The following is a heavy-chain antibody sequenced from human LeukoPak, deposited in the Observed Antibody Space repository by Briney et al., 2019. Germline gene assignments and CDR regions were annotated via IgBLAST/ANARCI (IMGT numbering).Heavy chain of an antibody. Sequence: GSSVKVSCKASGGTFSSYAISWVRQAPGQGLEWMGWMNPNSGNTGYAQKFQGRVTMTRNTSISTAYMELSSLRSEDTAVYYCARGRGAYCGGDCSYFDYWGQGTLVTVSS. V-gene: IGHV1-8*02. J-gene: IGHJ4*02. CDR1: GGTFSSYA. D-gene: IGHD2-21*02. CDR2: MNPNSGNT. CDR3: ARGRGAYCGGDCSYFDY.